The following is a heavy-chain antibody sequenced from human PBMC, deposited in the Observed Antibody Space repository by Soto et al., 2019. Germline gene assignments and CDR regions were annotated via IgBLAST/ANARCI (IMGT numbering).Heavy chain of an antibody. CDR1: GFTFSSYS. CDR3: ASDRTYDGSATYYKEYYFDY. J-gene: IGHJ4*02. V-gene: IGHV3-48*01. Sequence: GGFLRLSCAASGFTFSSYSMNWVRQAPGKGLEWVSYISSSSSTIYYADSVKGRFTISRDNAKNSLNLKMNSLRAEDTAVEYLASDRTYDGSATYYKEYYFDYWGQGTLVTVSS. CDR2: ISSSSSTI. D-gene: IGHD3-10*01.